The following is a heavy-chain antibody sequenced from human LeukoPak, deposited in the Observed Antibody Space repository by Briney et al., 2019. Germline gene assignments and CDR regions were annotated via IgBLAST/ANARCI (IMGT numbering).Heavy chain of an antibody. V-gene: IGHV3-23*01. Sequence: PGGSLRLSCAASGFTFSSYAMSWVRQAPGKGLEWISGFSATGGNTHYADSVKGRFTISRDNAKNSLYLQMNSLRAEDTAVYYCARDLVTMVRGVIVRLLDYWGQGTLVTVSS. CDR3: ARDLVTMVRGVIVRLLDY. CDR2: FSATGGNT. D-gene: IGHD3-10*01. J-gene: IGHJ4*02. CDR1: GFTFSSYA.